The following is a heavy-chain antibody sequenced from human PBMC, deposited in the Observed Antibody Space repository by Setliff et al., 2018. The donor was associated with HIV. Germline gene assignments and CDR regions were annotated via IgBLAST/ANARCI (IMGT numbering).Heavy chain of an antibody. Sequence: GGSLRLSCAASGFSFSNSWMTWVRQAPGKVLEWVATIKEDGREKYYVGSVKGRFTISRDNAKRSLYLQVNRLKTDDTAFYYCATLADGPDSWGQGTMVTVSS. D-gene: IGHD3-16*01. V-gene: IGHV3-7*01. CDR3: ATLADGPDS. CDR1: GFSFSNSW. CDR2: IKEDGREK. J-gene: IGHJ4*03.